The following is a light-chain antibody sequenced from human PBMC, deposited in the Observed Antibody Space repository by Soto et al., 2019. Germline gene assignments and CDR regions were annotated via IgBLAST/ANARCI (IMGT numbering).Light chain of an antibody. CDR3: QQGHTLPYT. CDR1: QNIRNY. V-gene: IGKV1-39*01. J-gene: IGKJ2*01. CDR2: ASS. Sequence: DIQMTQSPSSLSSSIGDRVTITCRASQNIRNYFNWYQQKPGQAPNLLIYASSSLRGGVPSRFRGSGSGTEFTLTISSLQPEDCATYYCQQGHTLPYTFGQGTNLGI.